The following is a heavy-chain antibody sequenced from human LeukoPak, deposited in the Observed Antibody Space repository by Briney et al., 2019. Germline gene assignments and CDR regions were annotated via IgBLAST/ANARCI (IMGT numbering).Heavy chain of an antibody. CDR1: GFTSSSYW. D-gene: IGHD2-2*01. CDR3: ARPGVQYQLRRYPNYFDY. CDR2: IKQDGSEK. V-gene: IGHV3-7*01. Sequence: GGSLRLSCAASGFTSSSYWMSWVRQAPGKGLEWVANIKQDGSEKYYVDSVKGRFTISRDNAKNSLYLQMNSLRAEDTAVYYCARPGVQYQLRRYPNYFDYWGQGTLVTVSS. J-gene: IGHJ4*02.